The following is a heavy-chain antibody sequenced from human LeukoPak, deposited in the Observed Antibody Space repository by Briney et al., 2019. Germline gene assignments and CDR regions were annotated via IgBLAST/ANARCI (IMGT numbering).Heavy chain of an antibody. V-gene: IGHV4-39*07. CDR1: GGSISSSSYY. CDR3: ARHGYSNSWDPEKGNWFDP. J-gene: IGHJ5*02. CDR2: IYYSGST. Sequence: KPSETLSLTCTVSGGSISSSSYYWGWIRQPPGKGLEWIGSIYYSGSTYYNPSLKSRVTISVGTSKKQFSLNLSSVTAADTAVYYCARHGYSNSWDPEKGNWFDPWGQGTLVTVSS. D-gene: IGHD6-13*01.